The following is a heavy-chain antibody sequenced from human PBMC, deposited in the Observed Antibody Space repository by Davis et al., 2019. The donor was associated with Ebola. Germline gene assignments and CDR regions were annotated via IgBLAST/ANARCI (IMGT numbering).Heavy chain of an antibody. D-gene: IGHD2-2*01. Sequence: GSLRLSCAVYGGSFSGYYWSWIRQPPGKGLEWIGEINRSGSTNYNPSLKSRVTISVDTSKNQFSLKLSSVTAADTAVYYCARGHIVVVPAAILNWFDPWGQGTLVTVS. V-gene: IGHV4-34*01. J-gene: IGHJ5*02. CDR3: ARGHIVVVPAAILNWFDP. CDR1: GGSFSGYY. CDR2: INRSGST.